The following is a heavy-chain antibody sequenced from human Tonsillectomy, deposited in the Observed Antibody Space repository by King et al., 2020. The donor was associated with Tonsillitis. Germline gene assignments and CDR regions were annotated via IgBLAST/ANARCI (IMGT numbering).Heavy chain of an antibody. D-gene: IGHD3-22*01. J-gene: IGHJ6*02. Sequence: VQLVEFGGGLVQPGGSLRLSCAASGFTFSSYDMHWGRQATGKGLEWVSAIGTAGDTYYPGSVKGRFTISRENAKNSLYLQMNSLRAGDTAVYYCARAHRSGYHTWGMDVWGQGTTVTVSS. CDR3: ARAHRSGYHTWGMDV. CDR1: GFTFSSYD. V-gene: IGHV3-13*01. CDR2: IGTAGDT.